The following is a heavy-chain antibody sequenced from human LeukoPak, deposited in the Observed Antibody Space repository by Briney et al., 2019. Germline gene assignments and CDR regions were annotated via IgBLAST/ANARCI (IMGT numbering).Heavy chain of an antibody. CDR3: ARCRDIVVVPAVRGSYYYMDV. Sequence: ASVKVSCKASGGTFSSYAISWVRQAPGQGLEWMGGIIPIFGTANYAQKFQGRVTITADESTSTAYMELSSLRSEDTAVYYCARCRDIVVVPAVRGSYYYMDVWGKGTTVTVSS. J-gene: IGHJ6*03. D-gene: IGHD2-2*01. CDR2: IIPIFGTA. CDR1: GGTFSSYA. V-gene: IGHV1-69*13.